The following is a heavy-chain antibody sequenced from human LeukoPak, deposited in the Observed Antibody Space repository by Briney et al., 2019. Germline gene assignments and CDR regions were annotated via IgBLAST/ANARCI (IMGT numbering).Heavy chain of an antibody. J-gene: IGHJ6*03. CDR2: IYYSGST. V-gene: IGHV4-39*07. Sequence: SETLSLTCTVSGGSISSSSYYWGWIRQPPGTGLEWIGSIYYSGSTYYNPSLKSRVTISVDTSKNQFSLKLSSVTAADTAVYYCAREEQQLVLSPPYYYYYMDVWGKGTTVTISS. D-gene: IGHD6-13*01. CDR3: AREEQQLVLSPPYYYYYMDV. CDR1: GGSISSSSYY.